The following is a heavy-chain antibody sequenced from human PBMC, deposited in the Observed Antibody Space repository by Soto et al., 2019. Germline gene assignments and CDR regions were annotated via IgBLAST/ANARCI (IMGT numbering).Heavy chain of an antibody. Sequence: QVQLVQSGAEVKKPGASVKVSCKVSGYTLTELSMHWVRQAPGKGLEWMGGLDPEDGETIYAQKFQGRVTMTEDTSTDTAYMELSSLRSEDTAVYYCATEKPYDYGDYSAVDAFDIWGQGTMVTVSS. V-gene: IGHV1-24*01. CDR2: LDPEDGET. J-gene: IGHJ3*02. CDR1: GYTLTELS. CDR3: ATEKPYDYGDYSAVDAFDI. D-gene: IGHD4-17*01.